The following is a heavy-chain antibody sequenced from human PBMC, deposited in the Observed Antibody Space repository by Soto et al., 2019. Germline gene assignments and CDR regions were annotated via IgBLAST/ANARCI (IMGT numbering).Heavy chain of an antibody. CDR2: INAGNGNT. CDR3: ARGEDYGDYIRDFDY. V-gene: IGHV1-3*01. J-gene: IGHJ4*02. D-gene: IGHD4-17*01. Sequence: ASVKVSCKASGYTFTSYAMHWVRQAPGQRLEWMGWINAGNGNTKYSQKFQGRVTITRDTSASTAYMELSSLRPEDTAVYYCARGEDYGDYIRDFDYWGQGTLVTVSS. CDR1: GYTFTSYA.